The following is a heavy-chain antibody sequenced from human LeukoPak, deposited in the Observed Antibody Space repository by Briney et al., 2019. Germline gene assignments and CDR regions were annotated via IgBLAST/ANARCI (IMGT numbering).Heavy chain of an antibody. CDR3: ARDSRSSAGYNWFDP. CDR1: GGSISSYY. J-gene: IGHJ5*02. Sequence: SETLSLTCTVSGGSISSYYWSWIRQPAGKGLEWLGRIYTSGSTNYNPSLKSRVTMSVDTSKNQFSLKLSSVTAADTAVYYCARDSRSSAGYNWFDPWGQGTLVTVSS. V-gene: IGHV4-4*07. D-gene: IGHD6-6*01. CDR2: IYTSGST.